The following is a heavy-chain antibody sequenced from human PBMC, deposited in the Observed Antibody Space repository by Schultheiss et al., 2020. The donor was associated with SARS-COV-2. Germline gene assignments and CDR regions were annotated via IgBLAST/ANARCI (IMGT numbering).Heavy chain of an antibody. D-gene: IGHD6-19*01. CDR2: ISYDGSNK. CDR1: GFMFSSYG. V-gene: IGHV3-33*05. Sequence: GESLKISCAGTGFMFSSYGMHWVRQAPGKGLEWVAVISYDGSNKYYADSVKGRFTISRDNSKNTLYLQMNSLRAEDTAVYYCAPSSSSGWYYFDYWGQGTLVTVSS. J-gene: IGHJ4*02. CDR3: APSSSSGWYYFDY.